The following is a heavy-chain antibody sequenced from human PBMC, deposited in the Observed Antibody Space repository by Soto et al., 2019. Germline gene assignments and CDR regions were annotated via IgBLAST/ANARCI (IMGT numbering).Heavy chain of an antibody. D-gene: IGHD1-26*01. Sequence: GGSLRLSCAASGFTFSSYAMSWVRQDPGKGLEWVSAISGSGGSTYYADSVKGRFTISRDNSKNTLYLQMNSLRAEDTAVYYCAKDFNWELLLNSYFDYWGQGTLVTVSS. V-gene: IGHV3-23*01. CDR2: ISGSGGST. J-gene: IGHJ4*02. CDR1: GFTFSSYA. CDR3: AKDFNWELLLNSYFDY.